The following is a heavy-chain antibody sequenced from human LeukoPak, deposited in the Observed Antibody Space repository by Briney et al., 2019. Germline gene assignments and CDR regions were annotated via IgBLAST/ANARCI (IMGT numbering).Heavy chain of an antibody. J-gene: IGHJ4*02. CDR2: ISTSRSYI. D-gene: IGHD2-2*01. Sequence: GGSLRLSCAASGFTFSSYSMNWVRQAPGKGLEWVSSISTSRSYIHYADSVKGRFTISRDNAKNSLYLQMNSLRAEDTALYYCARVPKIYYSYAFDYWGQGTLVTVSS. CDR3: ARVPKIYYSYAFDY. CDR1: GFTFSSYS. V-gene: IGHV3-21*04.